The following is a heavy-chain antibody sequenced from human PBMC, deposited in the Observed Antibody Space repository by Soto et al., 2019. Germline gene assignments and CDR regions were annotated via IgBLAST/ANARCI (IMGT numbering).Heavy chain of an antibody. CDR3: AGDYYDFWSGFLDY. CDR2: ISGAGGST. Sequence: EVQLLQSGGHVVQPGGSLRLSCEGSGFTFGSYAMSWVRQAPGKGLAWVSLISGAGGSTSYADSVKGRFIISRDNSKSTLYLQMNSLRPEDTATYYCAGDYYDFWSGFLDYWGQGTPVTVSS. D-gene: IGHD3-3*01. J-gene: IGHJ4*02. V-gene: IGHV3-23*01. CDR1: GFTFGSYA.